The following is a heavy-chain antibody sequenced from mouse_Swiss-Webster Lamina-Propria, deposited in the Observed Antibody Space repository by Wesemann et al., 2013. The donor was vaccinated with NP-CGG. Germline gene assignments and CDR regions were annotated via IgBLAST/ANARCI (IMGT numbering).Heavy chain of an antibody. D-gene: IGHD1-1*01. J-gene: IGHJ2*01. Sequence: LELVAAINSNGGSTYYPDTVKGRFTISRDNAKNTLYLQMSSLKSEDTALYYCARHEESYYGFDYWGQGTTLTVSS. CDR3: ARHEESYYGFDY. V-gene: IGHV5-6-2*01. CDR2: INSNGGST.